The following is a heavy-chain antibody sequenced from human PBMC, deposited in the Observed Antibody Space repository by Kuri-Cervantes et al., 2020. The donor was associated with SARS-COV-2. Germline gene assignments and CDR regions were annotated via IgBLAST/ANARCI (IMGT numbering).Heavy chain of an antibody. Sequence: GGSLRLSCAASGFTFTSYWMSWVRQAPGKGLEWVANIKPDGSDKYYVDSVKGRFTISRDNAKNSLYLQMNSLRAEDTAVYYCARDLDGYYYARSGYYFGRAPPKHWHFDLWGRGALVTVSS. CDR2: IKPDGSDK. V-gene: IGHV3-7*04. J-gene: IGHJ2*01. CDR3: ARDLDGYYYARSGYYFGRAPPKHWHFDL. D-gene: IGHD3-22*01. CDR1: GFTFTSYW.